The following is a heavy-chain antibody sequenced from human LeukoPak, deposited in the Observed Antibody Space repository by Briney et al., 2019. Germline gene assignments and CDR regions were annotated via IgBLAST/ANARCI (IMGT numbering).Heavy chain of an antibody. D-gene: IGHD3-10*01. V-gene: IGHV3-7*01. J-gene: IGHJ6*03. CDR3: ARVGSYYYYYYYMDV. CDR1: GFTFSSYW. CDR2: IKQDGSEK. Sequence: PGGSLRLSCAASGFTFSSYWMSWVRQAPGKGLEWVANIKQDGSEKYYVDSVKGRFTISRDNAKNSLYLQMNSLRAEDTAVYYCARVGSYYYYYYYMDVWGKGTTVTISS.